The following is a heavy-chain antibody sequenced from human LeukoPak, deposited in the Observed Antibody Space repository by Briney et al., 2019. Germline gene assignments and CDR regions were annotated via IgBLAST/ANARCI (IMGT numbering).Heavy chain of an antibody. CDR3: ASGMYYYDSSGYFDY. CDR2: ISSSGSTI. CDR1: GFTFSSYE. V-gene: IGHV3-48*03. D-gene: IGHD3-22*01. J-gene: IGHJ4*02. Sequence: GRSLRLSCAASGFTFSSYEMNWVRHAPGKGLEWDSYISSSGSTIYYADSVKGRFTISRDNAKNSLYLQMNSLRAEDTAVYYCASGMYYYDSSGYFDYWGQGTLVTVSS.